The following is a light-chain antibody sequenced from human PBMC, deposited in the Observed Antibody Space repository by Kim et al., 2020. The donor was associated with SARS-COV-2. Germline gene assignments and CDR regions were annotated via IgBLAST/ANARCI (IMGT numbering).Light chain of an antibody. CDR1: ISKIGNNF. CDR3: GTWDSSLSAGV. V-gene: IGLV1-51*01. Sequence: QKVTISCSGSISKIGNNFVSWYQQLPGTAPKLLIYDNNKRPSGIPDRFSGSKSGTSATLGITGLQTGDEADYYCGTWDSSLSAGVFGGGTQLTVL. J-gene: IGLJ2*01. CDR2: DNN.